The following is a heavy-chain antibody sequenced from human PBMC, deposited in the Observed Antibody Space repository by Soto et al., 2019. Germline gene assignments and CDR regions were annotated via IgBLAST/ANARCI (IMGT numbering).Heavy chain of an antibody. CDR2: TYYRSKWYH. CDR3: AREGFGYSYGVDY. D-gene: IGHD5-18*01. J-gene: IGHJ4*02. Sequence: SQTLSLTCAISGDSVSSNSVAWNWIRQSPSRGLEWLGRTYYRSKWYHDYSISVKSRVKINPDTSKDQFFLHLNSVTPEDTAVYYCAREGFGYSYGVDYWGQGTLVTVSS. V-gene: IGHV6-1*01. CDR1: GDSVSSNSVA.